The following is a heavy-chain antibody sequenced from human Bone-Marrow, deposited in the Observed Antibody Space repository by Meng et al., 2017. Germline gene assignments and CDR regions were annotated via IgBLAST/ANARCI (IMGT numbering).Heavy chain of an antibody. CDR2: INIYNGIT. V-gene: IGHV1-18*04. CDR1: DYARTSDG. Sequence: QGQVVQSGAEVKKPGASVKVACKVSDYARTSDGYSWVRQAPGQGLQWMGWINIYNGITNYGRNFQGRVTLTTDTSTSTGYMELSSLTSDDTAVYYCATRGNPYLDRWGQGTLVTVSS. CDR3: ATRGNPYLDR. J-gene: IGHJ4*02.